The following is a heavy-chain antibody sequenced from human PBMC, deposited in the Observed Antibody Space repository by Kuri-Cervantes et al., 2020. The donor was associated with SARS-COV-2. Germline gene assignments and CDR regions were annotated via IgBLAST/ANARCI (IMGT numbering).Heavy chain of an antibody. CDR3: ATEGYSIIIWAFAH. D-gene: IGHD3-22*01. J-gene: IGHJ3*01. CDR2: FDPEDGEI. V-gene: IGHV1-24*01. CDR1: GYTLTELS. Sequence: ASVKVSCKVSGYTLTELSMHWVRQAPGKGLERMGGFDPEDGEIIYAQKFQGRVSMTEDTSTDTAYMELSSLRSEDTAVYYCATEGYSIIIWAFAHWGQGTKVTVSS.